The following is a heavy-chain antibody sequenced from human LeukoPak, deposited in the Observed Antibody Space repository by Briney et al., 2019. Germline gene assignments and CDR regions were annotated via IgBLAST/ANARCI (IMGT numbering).Heavy chain of an antibody. CDR2: ISYDGSNK. D-gene: IGHD3-22*01. CDR3: ARDDSSGYSSNWYFDL. J-gene: IGHJ2*01. CDR1: RFTFTDYT. Sequence: GGSLRLSCAASRFTFTDYTMHWVRQAPGKGLEWVAVISYDGSNKYYADSVKGRFTISRDNSKNTLYLQMNSLRAEDTAVYYCARDDSSGYSSNWYFDLWGRGTLVTVSS. V-gene: IGHV3-30-3*01.